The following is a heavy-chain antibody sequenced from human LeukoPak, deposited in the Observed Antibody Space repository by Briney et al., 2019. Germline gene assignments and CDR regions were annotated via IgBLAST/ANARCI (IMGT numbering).Heavy chain of an antibody. CDR3: ARHVRAITMVRGVIIGSRFDP. D-gene: IGHD3-10*01. Sequence: WDTLSLICALYGGSLSGYHWSCIRQPPGKGLECIGEINHSGRNNQSPFRKGPVTISVDTSKNQFSLKLSSVTAADTAVYYCARHVRAITMVRGVIIGSRFDPWGQGTLVTVSS. CDR1: GGSLSGYH. V-gene: IGHV4-34*01. CDR2: INHSGRN. J-gene: IGHJ5*02.